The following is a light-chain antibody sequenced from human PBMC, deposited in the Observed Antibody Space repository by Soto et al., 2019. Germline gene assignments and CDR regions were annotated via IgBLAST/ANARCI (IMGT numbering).Light chain of an antibody. CDR1: QDISSW. CDR2: AAS. V-gene: IGKV1-12*01. CDR3: QPANSFPLT. J-gene: IGKJ4*01. Sequence: DIQMTQSPSSVSASVGDRVTITCRTSQDISSWLAWYQQEPGQAPKLLIYAASSLQSGVPSRVSGSGSGTDFTRAISSLQPEDSATYYGQPANSFPLTFGGGTKVEIK.